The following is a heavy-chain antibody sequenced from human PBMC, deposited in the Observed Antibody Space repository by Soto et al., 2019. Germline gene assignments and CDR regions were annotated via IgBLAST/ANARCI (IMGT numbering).Heavy chain of an antibody. J-gene: IGHJ5*02. CDR3: TRDLVPLDYGGDSPYYNWFDP. CDR2: IRSKAYGGTT. V-gene: IGHV3-49*03. D-gene: IGHD4-17*01. Sequence: PGGSLRLSCTASGFTFGDYAMSWFRQAPGKGLEWVGFIRSKAYGGTTEYAASVKGRFTISRDDSKSIAYLQMNSLKTEDTAVYYCTRDLVPLDYGGDSPYYNWFDPWGQGTLVTVSS. CDR1: GFTFGDYA.